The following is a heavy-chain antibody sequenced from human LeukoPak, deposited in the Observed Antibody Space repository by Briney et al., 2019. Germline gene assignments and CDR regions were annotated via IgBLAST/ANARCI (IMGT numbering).Heavy chain of an antibody. CDR2: ITSGSGST. Sequence: GGSLRLSCDASGFSISDYYMSWIRQSPGKWLEWISYITSGSGSTKYADSVKGRFTISRDKAKNSVALQLNSLRAEDTAVYYCTKERRGSYYAFESWGQGTLVTVSS. CDR3: TKERRGSYYAFES. J-gene: IGHJ4*02. D-gene: IGHD3-22*01. V-gene: IGHV3-11*05. CDR1: GFSISDYY.